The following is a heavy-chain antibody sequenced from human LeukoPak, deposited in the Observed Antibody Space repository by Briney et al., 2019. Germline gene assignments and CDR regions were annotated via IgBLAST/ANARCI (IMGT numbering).Heavy chain of an antibody. CDR2: IYYTGST. CDR1: GGSISSSSYY. D-gene: IGHD3-16*01. Sequence: SETLSLTCTVSGGSISSSSYYWGWVRQPPGKGLEWIGSIYYTGSTYYNSALNSRLTISVDTSKNQFSLNLASVTATDTAVYYCASHRHNGGHHFWSQGTLVTVSS. J-gene: IGHJ4*02. V-gene: IGHV4-39*01. CDR3: ASHRHNGGHHF.